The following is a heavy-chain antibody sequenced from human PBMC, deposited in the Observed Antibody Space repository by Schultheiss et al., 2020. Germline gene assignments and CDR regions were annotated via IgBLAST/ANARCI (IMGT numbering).Heavy chain of an antibody. CDR3: ARSPSSWYYYYIDV. J-gene: IGHJ6*03. CDR2: IYHSGST. V-gene: IGHV4-4*02. Sequence: SETLSLTCAVSGGSISSSNWWSWVRQSPGKGLEWIGEIYHSGSTNYNPSLKSRVTISVDTSKNQFSLKLSSVTAADTAVYYCARSPSSWYYYYIDVWGRGTTVTVAS. D-gene: IGHD6-13*01. CDR1: GGSISSSNW.